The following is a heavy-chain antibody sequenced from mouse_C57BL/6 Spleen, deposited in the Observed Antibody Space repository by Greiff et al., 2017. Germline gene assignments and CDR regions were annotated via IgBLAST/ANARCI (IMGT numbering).Heavy chain of an antibody. CDR2: IDPENGDT. CDR1: GFNIKDDY. V-gene: IGHV14-4*01. Sequence: EVQLQQSGAELVRPGASVKLSCTASGFNIKDDYMHWVKQRPEQGLEWIGWIDPENGDTEYASKVQGKATITADTSANTAYLQLSSLTSEDTAVYYCTTASSGYYAMDYWGQGTSVTVSS. CDR3: TTASSGYYAMDY. D-gene: IGHD3-2*02. J-gene: IGHJ4*01.